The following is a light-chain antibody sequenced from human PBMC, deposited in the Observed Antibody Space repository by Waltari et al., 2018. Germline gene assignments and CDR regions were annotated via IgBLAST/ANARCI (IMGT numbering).Light chain of an antibody. Sequence: EIVMTQSPATLSVSRGGSATLSCRASLSIADSLACYQQKPGHPPRPLIHGASTRDTGIPVRFSGSGSGTDFTLTITGLQSEDFAVYFCQQYNQWPLTFGRGTKVEIK. V-gene: IGKV3-15*01. CDR1: LSIADS. CDR3: QQYNQWPLT. CDR2: GAS. J-gene: IGKJ4*01.